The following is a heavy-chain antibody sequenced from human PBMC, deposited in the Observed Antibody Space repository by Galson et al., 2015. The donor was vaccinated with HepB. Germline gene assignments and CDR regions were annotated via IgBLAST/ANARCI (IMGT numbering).Heavy chain of an antibody. V-gene: IGHV3-23*01. CDR1: GFSFSNYA. D-gene: IGHD6-19*01. CDR3: AKSKDSGWSYNAFDI. Sequence: FLRLSCAASGFSFSNYAMTWVRQPPGKGLQWVATISGRGVTTFDADSVKGQFTISRDNSKNTLCLEMNNLRADDTAVYFCAKSKDSGWSYNAFDIWGQGTMVTVSS. CDR2: ISGRGVTT. J-gene: IGHJ3*02.